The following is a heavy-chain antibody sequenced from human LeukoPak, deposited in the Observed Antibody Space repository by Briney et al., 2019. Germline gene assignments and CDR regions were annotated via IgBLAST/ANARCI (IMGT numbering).Heavy chain of an antibody. J-gene: IGHJ6*03. CDR1: GGSISSGGYS. V-gene: IGHV4-30-2*02. D-gene: IGHD5-24*01. CDR3: ARMMATIESGFFYYYYMDV. CDR2: IYHSGST. Sequence: SETLSLTCAVSGGSISSGGYSWSWIRQPPGKGLEWIGYIYHSGSTYYNPSLKSRVTISVDTSKNQFSLKLSSVTAADTAVYYCARMMATIESGFFYYYYMDVWGKGITVTVSS.